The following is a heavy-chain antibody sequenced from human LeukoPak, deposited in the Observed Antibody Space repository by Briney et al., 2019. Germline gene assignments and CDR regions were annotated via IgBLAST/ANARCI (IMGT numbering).Heavy chain of an antibody. J-gene: IGHJ4*02. Sequence: GGSLRLSCAASGFIFSTYGMSWVRQAPGKGLEWVSSIISSGGSTYYADSVKGRFTISKDNSKNTLYLQMNSLRAEDTAVYYCAKGSGYSYGLYNFDYWGQGTLVTVSS. V-gene: IGHV3-23*01. D-gene: IGHD5-18*01. CDR2: IISSGGST. CDR1: GFIFSTYG. CDR3: AKGSGYSYGLYNFDY.